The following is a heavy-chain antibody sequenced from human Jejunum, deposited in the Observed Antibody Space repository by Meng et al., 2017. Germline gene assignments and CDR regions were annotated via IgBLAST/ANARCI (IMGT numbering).Heavy chain of an antibody. CDR1: GYTCSSYV. J-gene: IGHJ5*01. CDR2: INAADGST. D-gene: IGHD2-15*01. CDR3: ARAASSSTWYDS. V-gene: IGHV1-3*01. Sequence: QVTLVQSGAGVKTRGASVKVSCKASGYTCSSYVIHWVRQAPGERPEWMAWINAADGSTKYSQKFQDRVTISRDTSANIANMELNSLRSEDTGVYYCARAASSSTWYDSWGQGTLVTVSS.